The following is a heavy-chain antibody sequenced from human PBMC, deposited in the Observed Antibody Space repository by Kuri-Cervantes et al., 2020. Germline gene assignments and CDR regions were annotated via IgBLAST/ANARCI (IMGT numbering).Heavy chain of an antibody. CDR1: GHSFTSYW. J-gene: IGHJ4*02. CDR2: IYPGDSDT. V-gene: IGHV5-51*01. CDR3: ARLLILQWQSFDY. Sequence: GESLKISCKGSGHSFTSYWIGWVRQMPGKGLEWMGIIYPGDSDTRYSPSFQGQVTISADESISTAYLQWSSLKASDTAMYYCARLLILQWQSFDYWGQGTLVTVSS. D-gene: IGHD3-3*01.